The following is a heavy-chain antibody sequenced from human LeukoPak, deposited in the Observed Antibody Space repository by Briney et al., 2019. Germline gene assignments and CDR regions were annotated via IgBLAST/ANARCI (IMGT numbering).Heavy chain of an antibody. Sequence: PGGSLRLSCAASGFTFSSYEMNWVRQAPGKGLEWVSYISSSGSTIYYADSVKGRFTISRDNLKNTLNLQMNSLRAEDTAVYYCAKVVRTGLPTYYYDYWGQGTLVTVSS. J-gene: IGHJ4*02. D-gene: IGHD1-1*01. CDR3: AKVVRTGLPTYYYDY. V-gene: IGHV3-48*03. CDR2: ISSSGSTI. CDR1: GFTFSSYE.